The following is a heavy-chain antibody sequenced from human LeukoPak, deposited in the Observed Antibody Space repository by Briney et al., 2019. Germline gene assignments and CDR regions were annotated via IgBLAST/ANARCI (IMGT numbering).Heavy chain of an antibody. J-gene: IGHJ4*02. V-gene: IGHV1-18*01. Sequence: GASVKVSCKASGYTFTSYGISWVRQAPGQGLEWMGWISAYNGNTNYAQKLQGRVTMTTDTSTSTAYMELSRLRSDDTAVYYCARDRDYIILFDYWGQGTLVTVSS. D-gene: IGHD4-11*01. CDR3: ARDRDYIILFDY. CDR1: GYTFTSYG. CDR2: ISAYNGNT.